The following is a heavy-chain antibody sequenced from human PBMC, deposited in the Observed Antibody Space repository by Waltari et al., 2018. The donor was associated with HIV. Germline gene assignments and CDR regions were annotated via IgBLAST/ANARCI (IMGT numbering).Heavy chain of an antibody. CDR3: STYGDSEAFDI. J-gene: IGHJ3*02. CDR2: ISWDGGST. V-gene: IGHV3-43D*03. CDR1: GFTFDDYA. D-gene: IGHD4-17*01. Sequence: EVQLVESGGVVVQPGGSLRLSSAASGFTFDDYAMHWVRQAPGKGLEWVSLISWDGGSTYYADSVKGRFTISRDNSKNSLYLQMNSLRAEDTALYYCSTYGDSEAFDIWGQGTMVTVSS.